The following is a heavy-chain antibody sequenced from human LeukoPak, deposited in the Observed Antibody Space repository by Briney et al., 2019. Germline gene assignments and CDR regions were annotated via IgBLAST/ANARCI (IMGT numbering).Heavy chain of an antibody. CDR1: GFTFSSYG. Sequence: SGGSLRLSCSASGFTFSSYGMHWVRQAPGKGLEYVSGISNKGGSTYYADSVKGRFTISRGNSKNTLHLQMSSLRADDTAVYYCVKSGTWADFDSWGQGTLVTVSS. CDR2: ISNKGGST. D-gene: IGHD1-26*01. J-gene: IGHJ4*02. CDR3: VKSGTWADFDS. V-gene: IGHV3-64D*09.